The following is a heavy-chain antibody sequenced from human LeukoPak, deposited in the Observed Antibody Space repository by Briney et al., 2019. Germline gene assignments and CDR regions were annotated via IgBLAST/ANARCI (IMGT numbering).Heavy chain of an antibody. J-gene: IGHJ4*02. V-gene: IGHV3-48*02. CDR2: ISSSSSTI. Sequence: PGGSLRLSCAASGFTFSSYSMNWVRQAPGKGLEWVSYISSSSSTIYYADPVKGRFTISRDNAKNSLYLQMNSLRDEDTAVYYCARQKHIVVVTARQREPFDYWGQGTLVTVSS. D-gene: IGHD2-21*02. CDR1: GFTFSSYS. CDR3: ARQKHIVVVTARQREPFDY.